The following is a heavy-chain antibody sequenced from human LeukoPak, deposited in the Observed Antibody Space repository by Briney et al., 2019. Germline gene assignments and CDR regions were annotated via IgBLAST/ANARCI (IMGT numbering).Heavy chain of an antibody. CDR1: GFTFSNYG. CDR3: AGEVSWYFDL. D-gene: IGHD3-10*01. CDR2: IWYDGSNK. V-gene: IGHV3-33*01. J-gene: IGHJ2*01. Sequence: GGSPRLSCAASGFTFSNYGMHWVRQAPGKGLEWVAVIWYDGSNKYYADSVKGRFTISRDNSKNTLYLQMNSLRAKDTAVYYCAGEVSWYFDLWGRGTLVTVSS.